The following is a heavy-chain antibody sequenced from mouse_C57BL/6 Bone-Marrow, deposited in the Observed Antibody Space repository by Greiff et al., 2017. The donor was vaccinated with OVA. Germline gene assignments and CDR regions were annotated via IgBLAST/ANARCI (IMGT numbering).Heavy chain of an antibody. CDR1: GYTFTSYG. Sequence: QVQLKQSGAELARPGASVKLSCKASGYTFTSYGISWVKQRTGQGLEWIGEIYPRSGNTYYTEKFKGKATLTADKSSSTAYMELRSLTTEDSAVYFGEKLVATRDWYFDVGGRGTAVTVSS. CDR2: IYPRSGNT. CDR3: EKLVATRDWYFDV. J-gene: IGHJ1*03. V-gene: IGHV1-81*01. D-gene: IGHD2-2*01.